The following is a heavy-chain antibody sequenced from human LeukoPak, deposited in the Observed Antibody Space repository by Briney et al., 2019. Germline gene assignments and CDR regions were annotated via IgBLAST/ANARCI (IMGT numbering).Heavy chain of an antibody. CDR3: ARSLSSRFSGPRRPYYFDS. J-gene: IGHJ4*02. D-gene: IGHD3-16*02. CDR1: GFTLSSYA. CDR2: SSSGGST. V-gene: IGHV3-23*01. Sequence: GGSLRLSCAASGFTLSSYAMSWVRQAPGKGLQWVSGSSSGGSTYYVDSVKGRFTISTDNSKNTLYLQMNSLRAEDTAVYYCARSLSSRFSGPRRPYYFDSWGQGTLVTVSS.